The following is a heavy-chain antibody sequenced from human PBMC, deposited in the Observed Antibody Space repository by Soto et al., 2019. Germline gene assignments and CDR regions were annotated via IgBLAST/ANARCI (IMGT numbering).Heavy chain of an antibody. D-gene: IGHD2-21*01. CDR3: AMRAGDAVVGYYDL. J-gene: IGHJ2*01. Sequence: EEQLLESGGGVVQRGGSLRLSCAASGFIFSNYAMTWVREAPGKGQEWVSGISDRGESTYYADSVKGRLTMSRDNSKNTLYLQMNLLRAEDTAIYYCAMRAGDAVVGYYDLWGRGTLGTV. CDR2: ISDRGEST. V-gene: IGHV3-23*01. CDR1: GFIFSNYA.